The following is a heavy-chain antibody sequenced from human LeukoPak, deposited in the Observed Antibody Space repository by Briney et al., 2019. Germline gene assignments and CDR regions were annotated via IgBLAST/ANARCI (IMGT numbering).Heavy chain of an antibody. CDR3: AKDSVKVTTIRRVPHYMDV. CDR2: IRYDGSNK. CDR1: GFTFSSYG. J-gene: IGHJ6*03. V-gene: IGHV3-30*02. D-gene: IGHD5-12*01. Sequence: GGSLRLSCAASGFTFSSYGMYWVRQAPGKGLEWVAFIRYDGSNKYYADSVKGRFSISRDNSKNTLYLQMNSLRAEDTAVYYCAKDSVKVTTIRRVPHYMDVWGKGTTVTISS.